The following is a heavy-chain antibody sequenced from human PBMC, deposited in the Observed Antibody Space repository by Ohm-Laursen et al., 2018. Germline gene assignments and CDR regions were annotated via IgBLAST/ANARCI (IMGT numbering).Heavy chain of an antibody. V-gene: IGHV1-2*02. CDR3: ATIEGGRGVD. Sequence: ASVKVSCKTSGYTFTDYYVHWVRQAPGQGLEWMGWISPGSGGTEFAQRFQGRVTMTSDTSIRTAYMELSGMRFDDTAVYYCATIEGGRGVDWGQGTLVTVSS. CDR1: GYTFTDYY. J-gene: IGHJ4*02. CDR2: ISPGSGGT. D-gene: IGHD2-15*01.